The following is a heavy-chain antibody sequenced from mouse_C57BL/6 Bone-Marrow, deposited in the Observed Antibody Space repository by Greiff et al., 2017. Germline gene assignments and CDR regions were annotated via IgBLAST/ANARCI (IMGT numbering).Heavy chain of an antibody. CDR1: GYTFTNYW. V-gene: IGHV1-63*01. Sequence: VQLQESGAELVRPGTSVKMSCKASGYTFTNYWIGWAKQRPGHGLEWIGDIYPGGGYTNYNEKFKGKATLTADKSSSTAYMQFSSLTSEDSAIYYCARKEGKGYFDYWGQGTTLTVSS. D-gene: IGHD2-1*01. J-gene: IGHJ2*01. CDR2: IYPGGGYT. CDR3: ARKEGKGYFDY.